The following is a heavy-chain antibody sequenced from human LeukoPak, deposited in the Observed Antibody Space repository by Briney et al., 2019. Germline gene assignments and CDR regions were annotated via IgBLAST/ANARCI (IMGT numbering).Heavy chain of an antibody. CDR3: VRDMSRESIFDY. CDR2: ISGSGGST. Sequence: GGSLRLSCAASGFTFSSYAMSWVRQAPGKGLEWVSAISGSGGSTYYADSVKGRFTISRDHSRNTLFLQMNSLRVEDTAVYYCVRDMSRESIFDYWGQGTLVTVSS. CDR1: GFTFSSYA. J-gene: IGHJ4*02. D-gene: IGHD5-24*01. V-gene: IGHV3-23*01.